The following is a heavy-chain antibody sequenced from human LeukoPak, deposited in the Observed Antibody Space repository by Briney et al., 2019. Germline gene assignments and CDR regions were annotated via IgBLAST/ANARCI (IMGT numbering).Heavy chain of an antibody. Sequence: PGGSLRLSCAASGFTFSSYSMNWVRKAPGKGLEWVSYMSSSSTTINYADSVKGRFTISRDNAKNSLYLQMNSLRAEDTAVYYCARGEWALFDYWGQGTLVTVSS. J-gene: IGHJ4*02. V-gene: IGHV3-48*01. D-gene: IGHD2-8*01. CDR1: GFTFSSYS. CDR3: ARGEWALFDY. CDR2: MSSSSTTI.